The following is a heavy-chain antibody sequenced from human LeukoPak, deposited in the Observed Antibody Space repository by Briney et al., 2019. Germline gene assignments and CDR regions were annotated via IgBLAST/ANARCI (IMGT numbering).Heavy chain of an antibody. D-gene: IGHD3-10*01. V-gene: IGHV4-59*01. CDR2: IYYSGST. CDR3: ASSLWSYFDY. CDR1: GGSISSYY. Sequence: SETLSLTCTVSGGSISSYYWSWIRQPPGKGLEWIGYIYYSGSTNYNPSLKSRVTISVDTSKNQFSLKLSSLTAADTAVYYCASSLWSYFDYWGPGTLVTVSS. J-gene: IGHJ4*02.